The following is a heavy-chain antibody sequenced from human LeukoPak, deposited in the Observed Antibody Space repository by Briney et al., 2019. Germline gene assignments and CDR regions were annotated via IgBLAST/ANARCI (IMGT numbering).Heavy chain of an antibody. D-gene: IGHD3-10*01. CDR3: ARDVSGSWAVRWFDP. Sequence: PSQTLSLTCTVSCGSISSGDYYWRWIRQPPGKGLEWIGYIYYSGSTYYNPSLKSRVTISVDTSKNQFSLKLSSVTAADTAVYYCARDVSGSWAVRWFDPWGQGTLVTVSS. V-gene: IGHV4-30-4*01. CDR1: CGSISSGDYY. J-gene: IGHJ5*02. CDR2: IYYSGST.